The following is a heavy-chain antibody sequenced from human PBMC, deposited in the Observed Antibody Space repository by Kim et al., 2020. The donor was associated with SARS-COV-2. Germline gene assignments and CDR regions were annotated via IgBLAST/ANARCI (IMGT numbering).Heavy chain of an antibody. D-gene: IGHD6-6*01. CDR1: GGSFNGYY. CDR2: INHSGST. V-gene: IGHV4-34*01. Sequence: SETLSLTCSVYGGSFNGYYWSWIRQPPEKGLEWIGEINHSGSTRYNPSLRSRVTISVDTSKNQFSLKLISVTAVDTAVYYCARGFRGSSSGDSWCQGTLV. J-gene: IGHJ4*02. CDR3: ARGFRGSSSGDS.